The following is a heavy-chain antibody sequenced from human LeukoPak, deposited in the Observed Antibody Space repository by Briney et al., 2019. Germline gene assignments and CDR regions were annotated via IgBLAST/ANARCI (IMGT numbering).Heavy chain of an antibody. J-gene: IGHJ3*02. CDR1: EFTFTSYE. CDR2: ISSSGNTI. V-gene: IGHV3-48*03. CDR3: ARGPSIAARYDAFDI. D-gene: IGHD6-6*01. Sequence: GGSLRLSCAASEFTFTSYELNWVRQAPGKGLEWVVYISSSGNTISYADSVKGRFTISRDKAKNSLYLQVNSLRAEDTAVYYCARGPSIAARYDAFDIWGQGTMVTVSS.